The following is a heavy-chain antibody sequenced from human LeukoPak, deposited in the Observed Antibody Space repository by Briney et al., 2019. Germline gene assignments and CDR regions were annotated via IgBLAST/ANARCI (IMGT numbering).Heavy chain of an antibody. D-gene: IGHD3-22*01. CDR2: MNPNSGNT. CDR3: ARGPTYYYDSSGYPDAFDI. Sequence: GASVKVSCMASGYTFTSYDINWVRQATGQGLEWMGWMNPNSGNTGYAQKFQGRVTMTRNTSISTACMELSSLRSEDTAVYYCARGPTYYYDSSGYPDAFDIWGQGTMVTVSS. J-gene: IGHJ3*02. CDR1: GYTFTSYD. V-gene: IGHV1-8*01.